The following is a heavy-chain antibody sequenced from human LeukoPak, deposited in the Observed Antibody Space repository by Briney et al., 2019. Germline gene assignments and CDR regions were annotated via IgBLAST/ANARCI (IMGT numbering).Heavy chain of an antibody. CDR1: GGSISSYY. D-gene: IGHD1-26*01. V-gene: IGHV4-59*12. J-gene: IGHJ4*02. Sequence: SETLSLTCTVSGGSISSYYWSWIRQPPGKGLEWIGYIYYSGSTNYNPSLKSRVTISVDTSKNQFSLKLSSVTAADTAVYYCARALLVGARVLDYWGQGTLVTVSS. CDR2: IYYSGST. CDR3: ARALLVGARVLDY.